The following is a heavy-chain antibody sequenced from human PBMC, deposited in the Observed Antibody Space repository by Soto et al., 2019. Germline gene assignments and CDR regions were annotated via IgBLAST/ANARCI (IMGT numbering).Heavy chain of an antibody. Sequence: QVQLVQSGAEVKKPGASVKVSCKASGYTFTSYGLSWVRQAPGQGLEWMGWINGYTGNTNYAQKFQGRVTMTTDTSTNTAYLDLWTLISDDTAVYYCARSWVTGKGGIAVGGQGTTVTVSS. J-gene: IGHJ6*02. CDR1: GYTFTSYG. D-gene: IGHD3-16*01. CDR3: ARSWVTGKGGIAV. V-gene: IGHV1-18*01. CDR2: INGYTGNT.